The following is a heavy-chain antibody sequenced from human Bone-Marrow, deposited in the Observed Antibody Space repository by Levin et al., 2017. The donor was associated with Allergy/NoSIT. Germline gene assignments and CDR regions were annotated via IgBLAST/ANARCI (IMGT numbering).Heavy chain of an antibody. J-gene: IGHJ6*02. Sequence: PGGSLRLSCAASGFTVSSNYMSWVRQAPGKGLEWVSVIYSGGSTYYADSVKGRFTISRDNSKNTLYLQMNSLRAEDTAVYYCARLLGGPTSGMDVWGQGTTVTVSS. CDR1: GFTVSSNY. V-gene: IGHV3-53*01. CDR3: ARLLGGPTSGMDV. D-gene: IGHD3-10*01. CDR2: IYSGGST.